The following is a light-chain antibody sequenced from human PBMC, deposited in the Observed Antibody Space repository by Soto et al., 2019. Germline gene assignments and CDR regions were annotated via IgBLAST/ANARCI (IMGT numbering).Light chain of an antibody. CDR1: QSLSSSY. J-gene: IGKJ1*01. CDR2: GAS. V-gene: IGKV3-20*01. Sequence: EIVLAQSPGRLSFSPGEIATLSCSASQSLSSSYLAWYQQKPGQAPRLLIYGASSRATGIPDRFSGSGSGTAFTLTISRLEPEDFAVYYCQQYGSSLWKFGQGTKVDIK. CDR3: QQYGSSLWK.